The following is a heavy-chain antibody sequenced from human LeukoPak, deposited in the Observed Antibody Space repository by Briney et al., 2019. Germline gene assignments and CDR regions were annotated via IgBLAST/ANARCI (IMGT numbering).Heavy chain of an antibody. CDR3: AKDRVDGSGSQFDS. CDR2: ISGSGAMT. V-gene: IGHV3-23*01. Sequence: GGYLTLYSAAYGFTMNNHAMIWLRPAPGKGLEWVSSISGSGAMTYYADSVKGRITISRDNAMDTLYLQMNSLRADDTALYYCAKDRVDGSGSQFDSWGQGSLVIVSS. CDR1: GFTMNNHA. D-gene: IGHD3-10*01. J-gene: IGHJ4*02.